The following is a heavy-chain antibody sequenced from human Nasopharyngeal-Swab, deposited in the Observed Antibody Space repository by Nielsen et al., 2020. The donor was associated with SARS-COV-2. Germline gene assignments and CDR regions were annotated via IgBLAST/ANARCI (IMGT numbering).Heavy chain of an antibody. CDR1: GFTFSNYW. CDR2: IKQDGSGE. J-gene: IGHJ4*02. D-gene: IGHD5-24*01. Sequence: GEPLKISCAASGFTFSNYWMSWVRQAPGKGLEWVANIKQDGSGEYYLDSVKGRFTISRDNTNNSLYLQMNSLRAEDTAVYYCVRDAEMATIINGPAEFDYWGQGSLVTVSS. CDR3: VRDAEMATIINGPAEFDY. V-gene: IGHV3-7*01.